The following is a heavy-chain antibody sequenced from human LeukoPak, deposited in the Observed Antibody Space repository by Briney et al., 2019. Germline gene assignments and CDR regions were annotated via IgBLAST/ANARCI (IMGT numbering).Heavy chain of an antibody. V-gene: IGHV1-2*02. D-gene: IGHD2-15*01. J-gene: IGHJ5*02. CDR1: GYSFTGYF. CDR3: ARGVAPGGKRLDP. Sequence: ASVKASCKTSGYSFTGYFIHWVRQAPGQGFEWLGWINPNSGGTNYAEKFQVSVSMTRDTSINTVYMELSSLRLDDTALYYCARGVAPGGKRLDPWGQGTLITVSS. CDR2: INPNSGGT.